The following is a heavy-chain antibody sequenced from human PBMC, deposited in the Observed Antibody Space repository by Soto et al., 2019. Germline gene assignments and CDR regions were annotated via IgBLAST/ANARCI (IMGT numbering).Heavy chain of an antibody. V-gene: IGHV3-74*01. D-gene: IGHD3-16*01. CDR3: ARDLGGYASH. CDR2: IDTDGRTT. J-gene: IGHJ4*02. Sequence: EVQLAESGGGLVQPRGSLRLSCAASGFTFSNYWMHWVRQAPGKGPVWVSRIDTDGRTTDYADSVKGRFTISRDNARNTLYLQTNSLGAEDTALYYCARDLGGYASHWGQGTLITVSS. CDR1: GFTFSNYW.